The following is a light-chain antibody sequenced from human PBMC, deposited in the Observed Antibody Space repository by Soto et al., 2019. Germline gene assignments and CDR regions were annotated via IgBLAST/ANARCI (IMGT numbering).Light chain of an antibody. CDR1: QSVSSQ. Sequence: EIVMTQSPVTLSLSPGERATLSCRASQSVSSQLAWYQQRPGQAPRLLIYDASTRATGIPARFSGSESGTEFTLTISSLQSEDFTVYYCQQYNKWPLTFGGGTKVEIK. CDR2: DAS. J-gene: IGKJ4*01. CDR3: QQYNKWPLT. V-gene: IGKV3D-15*01.